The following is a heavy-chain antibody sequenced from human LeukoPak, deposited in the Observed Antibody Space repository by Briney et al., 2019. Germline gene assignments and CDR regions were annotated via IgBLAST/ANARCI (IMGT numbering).Heavy chain of an antibody. CDR2: IYTSEST. CDR3: ARRLRITMIVVVSPIDAFDI. J-gene: IGHJ3*02. D-gene: IGHD3-22*01. Sequence: SETLSLTCSVSGGSISSSNYYWSWIRQPAGKGLEWIGRIYTSESTNYNPSLKSRVTISVDTSKNQFSLKLSSVTAADTAVYYCARRLRITMIVVVSPIDAFDIWGQGTMVTVSS. CDR1: GGSISSSNYY. V-gene: IGHV4-61*02.